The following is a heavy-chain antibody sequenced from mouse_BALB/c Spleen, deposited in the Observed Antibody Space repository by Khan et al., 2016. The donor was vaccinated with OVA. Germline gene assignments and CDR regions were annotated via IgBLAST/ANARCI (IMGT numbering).Heavy chain of an antibody. J-gene: IGHJ4*01. V-gene: IGHV2-6-5*01. CDR3: AKGVWSYYFALDY. D-gene: IGHD2-10*02. CDR1: GFSLTDYG. Sequence: QVQLKQSGPGLVAPSQSLSITCTVSGFSLTDYGVSWIRQPPGKGLEWLGVIWGGGSTYYNSALKSRLSISKDNSKSQVFLKMNSRQTDDRAMYYCAKGVWSYYFALDYWGQGTSVTVSS. CDR2: IWGGGST.